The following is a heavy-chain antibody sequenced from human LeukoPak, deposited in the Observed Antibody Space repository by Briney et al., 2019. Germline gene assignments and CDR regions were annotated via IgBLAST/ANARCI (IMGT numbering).Heavy chain of an antibody. CDR1: GGSLSSSSYY. D-gene: IGHD3-10*01. CDR3: ARTSRRGAFDI. Sequence: SETLSLTCTVSGGSLSSSSYYWGWIRQPPGKGLEWIGSIYYSGSTYYNPSLKSRVTISVDTSKNQFSLKLSSVTVADTAVYYCARTSRRGAFDIWGQGTMVTVSS. J-gene: IGHJ3*02. CDR2: IYYSGST. V-gene: IGHV4-39*01.